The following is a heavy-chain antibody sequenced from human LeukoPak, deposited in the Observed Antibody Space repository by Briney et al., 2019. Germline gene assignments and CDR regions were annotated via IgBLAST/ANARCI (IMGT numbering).Heavy chain of an antibody. J-gene: IGHJ4*02. Sequence: GGSLRLSCAASGFTFSSYSMNWVRQAPGKGLEWVSSISGSSSDICYADSLKGRFTISRDNAKNSLYLQMNSLRVEDTAVYYCASHPTAASFWGQGTLVTVSS. CDR1: GFTFSSYS. V-gene: IGHV3-21*01. D-gene: IGHD2-2*01. CDR3: ASHPTAASF. CDR2: ISGSSSDI.